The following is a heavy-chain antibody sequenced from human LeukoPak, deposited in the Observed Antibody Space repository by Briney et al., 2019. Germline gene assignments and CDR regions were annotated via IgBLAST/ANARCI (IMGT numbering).Heavy chain of an antibody. CDR1: GGSFSGYY. D-gene: IGHD3-3*01. CDR3: ARGITYYDFWSGKYYFDY. J-gene: IGHJ4*02. Sequence: SETLSLTCAVYGGSFSGYYWSWIRQPPGKGLEWIGEINHSGSTNYNPSLKSRVTISVDTSKNQFSLRLSSVTAADTAVYYCARGITYYDFWSGKYYFDYWGQGTLVTVSS. CDR2: INHSGST. V-gene: IGHV4-34*01.